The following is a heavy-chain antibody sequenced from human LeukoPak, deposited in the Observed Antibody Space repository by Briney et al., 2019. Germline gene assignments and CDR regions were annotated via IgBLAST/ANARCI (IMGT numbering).Heavy chain of an antibody. D-gene: IGHD3-10*01. CDR2: INPSGGST. CDR1: GYTFTTYY. CDR3: ARELGRAGSLLAVGY. Sequence: ASVKVSCKASGYTFTTYYVHWVRQAPGQGLEWMGIINPSGGSTSYAQKFQGRVTMTRDTSTSTVYMELSSLRSEDTAVYYCARELGRAGSLLAVGYWGQGTLVTVSS. V-gene: IGHV1-46*03. J-gene: IGHJ4*02.